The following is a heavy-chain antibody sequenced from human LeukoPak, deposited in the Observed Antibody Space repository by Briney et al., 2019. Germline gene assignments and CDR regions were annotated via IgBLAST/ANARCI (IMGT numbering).Heavy chain of an antibody. CDR3: ARDRFGDYGTQFDY. Sequence: PSETLSLTCTVSGGSISSYYWSWIRQPPGKGLEWIGYIYYSGSTNYNPSLKSRVTISVDTSKNQFSLKLSSVTAADTAVYYCARDRFGDYGTQFDYWGQGTLVTVSS. CDR2: IYYSGST. CDR1: GGSISSYY. V-gene: IGHV4-59*01. J-gene: IGHJ4*02. D-gene: IGHD4-17*01.